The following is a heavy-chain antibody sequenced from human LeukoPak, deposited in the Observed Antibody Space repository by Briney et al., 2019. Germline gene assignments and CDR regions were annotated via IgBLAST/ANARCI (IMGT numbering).Heavy chain of an antibody. CDR2: IYYSGDT. D-gene: IGHD3-16*01. CDR3: ARGLWSFDP. J-gene: IGHJ5*02. Sequence: PSETLSLTCTVPGGSMTSYYWSWIRQPPGKGLEWIGYIYYSGDTNYNPSLKSRVTISVDTSKNQFSLKLSSVTATDTAVYYCARGLWSFDPWGQGTLVTVSS. CDR1: GGSMTSYY. V-gene: IGHV4-59*01.